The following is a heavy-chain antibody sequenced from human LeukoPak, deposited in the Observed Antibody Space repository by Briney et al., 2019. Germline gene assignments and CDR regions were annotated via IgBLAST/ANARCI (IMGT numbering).Heavy chain of an antibody. V-gene: IGHV3-9*03. CDR2: ISWNSGSI. CDR3: AKDMRSSYYYYYMDV. Sequence: PGGSLRLSCAASAFTFDDYAMHWVRRAPGKGLEWVSGISWNSGSIDYADSVKGRFTISRDNAKNSLYLQMNSLRAEDMALYYCAKDMRSSYYYYYMDVWGKGTTVTVSS. CDR1: AFTFDDYA. J-gene: IGHJ6*03.